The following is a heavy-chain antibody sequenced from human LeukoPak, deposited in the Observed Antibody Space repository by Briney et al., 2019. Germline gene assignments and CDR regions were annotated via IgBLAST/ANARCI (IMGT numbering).Heavy chain of an antibody. CDR2: IYYSGST. V-gene: IGHV4-39*01. J-gene: IGHJ4*02. CDR3: ARHHRYYCSGGSCYSGHFDY. CDR1: GGSISSSSYY. Sequence: SETLSLTCTVSGGSISSSSYYWGWIRQPPGKGLEWIGSIYYSGSTYYNPSLKSRATISVDTSKNQFSLKLSSVTAADTAVYYCARHHRYYCSGGSCYSGHFDYWGQGTLVTVSS. D-gene: IGHD2-15*01.